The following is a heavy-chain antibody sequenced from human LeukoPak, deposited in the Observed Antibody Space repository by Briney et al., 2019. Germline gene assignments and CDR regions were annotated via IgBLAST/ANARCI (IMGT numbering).Heavy chain of an antibody. CDR3: ARAGVTAPYGYFDY. V-gene: IGHV4-30-4*01. CDR1: GGSISSGDYY. J-gene: IGHJ4*02. Sequence: SETLSLTCTVFGGSISSGDYYWSWIRQPPGKGLEWIGYIYYSGSTYYNPSLKSRVTISVDTSKNQFSLKLSSVTAADTAVYYCARAGVTAPYGYFDYWGQGTLVTVSS. CDR2: IYYSGST. D-gene: IGHD2-21*02.